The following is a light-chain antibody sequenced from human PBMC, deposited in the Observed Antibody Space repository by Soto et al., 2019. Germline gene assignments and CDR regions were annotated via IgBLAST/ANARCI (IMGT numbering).Light chain of an antibody. CDR3: QHYVASLTT. V-gene: IGKV3-20*01. CDR2: VAS. Sequence: EIVLTQSPGTLSLSPGERATLSSGASQSVTTNYLAWYQQKPGQAPRLLIFVASIRVTGIPDRFIGSGSGTDFTLTISRLEPEDFAVYYCQHYVASLTTFGQGTKVEVK. CDR1: QSVTTNY. J-gene: IGKJ1*01.